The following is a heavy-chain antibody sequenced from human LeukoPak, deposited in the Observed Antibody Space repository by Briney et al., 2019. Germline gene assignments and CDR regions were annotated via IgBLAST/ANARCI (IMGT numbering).Heavy chain of an antibody. J-gene: IGHJ4*02. Sequence: PSETLSLTCAVYGGSFSGYYWSWIRQPPGKGLEWIGEINHSGSTNYNPSLKSRVTLSVDTSKNQFSLKLSSVTAADTAVYYCARAPGRRYFDYWGQGPLVTVSS. CDR2: INHSGST. D-gene: IGHD1-14*01. CDR3: ARAPGRRYFDY. CDR1: GGSFSGYY. V-gene: IGHV4-34*01.